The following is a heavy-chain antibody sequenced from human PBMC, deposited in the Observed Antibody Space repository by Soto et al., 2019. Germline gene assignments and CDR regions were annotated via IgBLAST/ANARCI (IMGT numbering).Heavy chain of an antibody. V-gene: IGHV1-24*01. CDR3: ATYSAAGPAEYFQH. D-gene: IGHD6-13*01. CDR1: GYTLTELS. CDR2: FDPEDGET. J-gene: IGHJ1*01. Sequence: ASVKVSCKVSGYTLTELSMHWVRQAPGKGLEWMGGFDPEDGETIYAKKFQGRVTMTEDTSTDTAYMELSSLRSEDTAVYYCATYSAAGPAEYFQHWGQGTLVTVSS.